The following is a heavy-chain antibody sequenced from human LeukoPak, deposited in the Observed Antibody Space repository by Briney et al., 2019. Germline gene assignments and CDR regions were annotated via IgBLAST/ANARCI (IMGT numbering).Heavy chain of an antibody. D-gene: IGHD6-13*01. CDR3: AREQDQYSSSLYGMDV. CDR1: GFTFSSYA. J-gene: IGHJ6*02. CDR2: ISYDGSNK. Sequence: GGSLRLSCAASGFTFSSYAMHWVRQAPGKGLEWVAVISYDGSNKYYADSVKGRFTISRDNSKNTLYLQMNSLRAEDTAVYYCAREQDQYSSSLYGMDVWGQGTRSPSP. V-gene: IGHV3-30-3*01.